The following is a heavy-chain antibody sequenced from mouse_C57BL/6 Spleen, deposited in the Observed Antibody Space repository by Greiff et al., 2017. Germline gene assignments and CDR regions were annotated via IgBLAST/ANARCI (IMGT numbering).Heavy chain of an antibody. J-gene: IGHJ4*01. CDR3: TDDGYAMDY. D-gene: IGHD2-12*01. CDR1: GFTFSNYW. Sequence: EVQVVESGGGLVQPGGSMKLSCVASGFTFSNYWMNWVRQSPEKGLEWVAQIRLKSDNYATHYAESVKGRFTISRDDSKSSVYLQMNNLRAEDTGIYYCTDDGYAMDYWGQGTSVTVSS. V-gene: IGHV6-3*01. CDR2: IRLKSDNYAT.